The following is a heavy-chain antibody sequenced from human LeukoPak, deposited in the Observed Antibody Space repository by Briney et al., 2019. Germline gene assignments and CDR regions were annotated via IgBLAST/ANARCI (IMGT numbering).Heavy chain of an antibody. Sequence: ASVKVSCKASGYTFTSYYMHWVRQAPGQGLGWMGIINPSGGSTNYAQKFQGRVTMTRDTSTSTVYMELSSLRSEDTAVYYCARDESPSYDILTGYQMADYWGQGTLVTVSS. D-gene: IGHD3-9*01. CDR2: INPSGGST. J-gene: IGHJ4*02. CDR3: ARDESPSYDILTGYQMADY. V-gene: IGHV1-46*01. CDR1: GYTFTSYY.